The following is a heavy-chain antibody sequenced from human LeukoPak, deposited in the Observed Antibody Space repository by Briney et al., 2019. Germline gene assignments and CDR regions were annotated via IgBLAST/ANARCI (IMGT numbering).Heavy chain of an antibody. D-gene: IGHD3-22*01. V-gene: IGHV4-39*07. Sequence: SETLSLTCTVSGGSISSSSYYWGWIRQPPGKGLEWIGSIYYSGSTYYNPSLKSRVTISVDTSKNQFSLKLSSVTAADTAVYYCARSELSAYYYDSSGYYFDYWGQGTLVTVSS. J-gene: IGHJ4*02. CDR3: ARSELSAYYYDSSGYYFDY. CDR1: GGSISSSSYY. CDR2: IYYSGST.